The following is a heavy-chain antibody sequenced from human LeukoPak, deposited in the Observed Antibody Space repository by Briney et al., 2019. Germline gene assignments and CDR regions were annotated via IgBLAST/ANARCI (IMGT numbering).Heavy chain of an antibody. CDR2: ISYDGSNK. CDR3: ANLGPPGRDHYLES. D-gene: IGHD5-24*01. Sequence: PGGSLRLSCAASGFTFSSYSMHWVRQAPGKGLEWVAVISYDGSNKYYADSVKGRFTISRDNSKNTLYLQMNSLRDEDTAVYYCANLGPPGRDHYLESWSQGTLVTVSS. V-gene: IGHV3-30*18. J-gene: IGHJ4*02. CDR1: GFTFSSYS.